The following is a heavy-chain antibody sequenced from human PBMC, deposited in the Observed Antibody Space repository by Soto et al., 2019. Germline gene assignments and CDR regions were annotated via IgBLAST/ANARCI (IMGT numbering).Heavy chain of an antibody. V-gene: IGHV1-69*01. J-gene: IGHJ6*02. Sequence: QEQLVQSGAEVKKPGSSVKVSCKASGGTFSSYAISWVRQAPGQGLEWMGGIIPIFGTANYAQKFQGRVTITGDESTGTAYMELSSLRSEDTTVDYCARGDIVVVPAAILGYYYYYGMDVWGQGTTVTVSS. CDR2: IIPIFGTA. CDR1: GGTFSSYA. D-gene: IGHD2-2*02. CDR3: ARGDIVVVPAAILGYYYYYGMDV.